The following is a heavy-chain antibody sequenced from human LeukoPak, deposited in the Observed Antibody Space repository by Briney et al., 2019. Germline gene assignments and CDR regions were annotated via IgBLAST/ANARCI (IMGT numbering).Heavy chain of an antibody. V-gene: IGHV3-23*01. CDR3: AKEIRPNDC. J-gene: IGHJ4*02. D-gene: IGHD4-17*01. CDR2: ISIGGDTT. Sequence: PGGSLRLSCAASGFTFSSHGMCWVRQAPGRGLEWVSSISIGGDTTYSDSVKGRFTISRDNSKNTLYLKLDSLRAEDTAIYYCAKEIRPNDCWGQGTLVPSP. CDR1: GFTFSSHG.